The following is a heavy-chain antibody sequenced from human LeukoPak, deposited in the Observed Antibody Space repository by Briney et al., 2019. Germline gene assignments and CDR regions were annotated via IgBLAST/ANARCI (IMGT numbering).Heavy chain of an antibody. CDR1: GFTVSSNY. CDR3: VKDPPSPDPYTNYLFDY. CDR2: IYSGGST. D-gene: IGHD4-11*01. V-gene: IGHV3-53*05. J-gene: IGHJ4*02. Sequence: GGSLRLSCAASGFTVSSNYMSWVRQAPGKGLEWVSVIYSGGSTYYADSVKGRFTISRDNPRNTLYLQMNSLRTEDTATYYCVKDPPSPDPYTNYLFDYWGQGTLVTVSS.